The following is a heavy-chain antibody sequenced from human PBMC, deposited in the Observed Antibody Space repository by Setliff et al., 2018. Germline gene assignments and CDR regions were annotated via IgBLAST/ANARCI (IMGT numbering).Heavy chain of an antibody. CDR2: VYYSGYT. V-gene: IGHV4-39*07. CDR1: GGSVSSTSHY. CDR3: RFWSGYYKNDY. Sequence: PSETLSLTCNVSGGSVSSTSHYWGWIRQPPGKGMEWIGSVYYSGYTYYNPSLQSRVTISVDMSKNQFSMKLTSVTAADTAVYYCRFWSGYYKNDYWGQGTRVTVSS. D-gene: IGHD3-3*01. J-gene: IGHJ4*01.